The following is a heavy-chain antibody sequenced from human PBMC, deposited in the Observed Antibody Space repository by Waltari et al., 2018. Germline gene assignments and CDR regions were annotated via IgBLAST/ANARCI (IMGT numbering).Heavy chain of an antibody. CDR1: GGSFSGYY. CDR2: INHSGST. J-gene: IGHJ4*02. D-gene: IGHD1-1*01. CDR3: ARTQTTEGYFDY. Sequence: QVQLQQWGAGLLKPSETLSLTCAVYGGSFSGYYWSWIRQPPGKGLEWIGEINHSGSTNYNPSLKSRVTISVDTSKNQFSLKLSSVTAADTAVYYCARTQTTEGYFDYWGQGTLVTVSS. V-gene: IGHV4-34*01.